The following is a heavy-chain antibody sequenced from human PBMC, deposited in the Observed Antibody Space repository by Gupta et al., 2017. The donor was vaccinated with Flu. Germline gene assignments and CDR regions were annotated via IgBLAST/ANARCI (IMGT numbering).Heavy chain of an antibody. CDR1: GFRFKSHY. V-gene: IGHV3-72*01. CDR3: VTDVWCLDY. Sequence: LVESGGRLVQPGGSLAPAWAASGFRFKSHYMDWARQDPGKGLESVGRTSNCARGPTTIYAGSVEGRFTISRYVSMHLLYLQMNSMKVEDTATYYCVTDVWCLDYWGQGTLAIVSS. J-gene: IGHJ4*02. CDR2: TSNCARGPTT. D-gene: IGHD2-8*02.